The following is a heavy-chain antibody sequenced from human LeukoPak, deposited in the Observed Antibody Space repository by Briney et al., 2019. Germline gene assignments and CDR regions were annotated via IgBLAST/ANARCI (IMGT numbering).Heavy chain of an antibody. V-gene: IGHV1-2*02. CDR2: INPNSGGT. CDR1: GYSFTGYY. CDR3: ARIVERRGWFDP. J-gene: IGHJ5*02. Sequence: ASVNVSCKASGYSFTGYYMHWVRQAPGQGLEWMGWINPNSGGTNYAQKFQGRVTMTRDTSISTAYMELSRLRSDDTAVYYCARIVERRGWFDPWGQGTLVTVSS. D-gene: IGHD1-1*01.